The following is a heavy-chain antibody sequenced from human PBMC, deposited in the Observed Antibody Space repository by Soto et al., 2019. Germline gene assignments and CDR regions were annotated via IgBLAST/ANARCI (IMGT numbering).Heavy chain of an antibody. V-gene: IGHV3-64*04. CDR1: GFTFRSYS. J-gene: IGHJ6*03. Sequence: GGSLRLSCSASGFTFRSYSMHWVRQAPGKGLEYVSAIAGDGGTTYYADSVKGRFTISRDNAKNSLYLQMNSLRAEDTALYHCAREVRKLRFLEWYPTFYYYMDVWGKGTTVTVSS. CDR2: IAGDGGTT. CDR3: AREVRKLRFLEWYPTFYYYMDV. D-gene: IGHD3-3*01.